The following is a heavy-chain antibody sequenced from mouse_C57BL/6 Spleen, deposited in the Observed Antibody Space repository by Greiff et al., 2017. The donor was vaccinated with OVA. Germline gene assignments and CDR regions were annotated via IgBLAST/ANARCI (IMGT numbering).Heavy chain of an antibody. V-gene: IGHV1-61*01. Sequence: VQLQQPGAELVRPGSSVKLSCKASGYTFTSYWMDWVKQRPGQGLEWIGNIYPSDSETHYNQKFKDKATLTVDKSSSTAYMQLSSLTSEDSAVYYCARGVGTGAMDYWGQGTSVTVSS. CDR1: GYTFTSYW. CDR2: IYPSDSET. J-gene: IGHJ4*01. CDR3: ARGVGTGAMDY. D-gene: IGHD4-1*01.